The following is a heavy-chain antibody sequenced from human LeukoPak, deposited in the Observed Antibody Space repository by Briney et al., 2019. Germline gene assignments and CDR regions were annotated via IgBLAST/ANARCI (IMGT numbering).Heavy chain of an antibody. Sequence: HRASVKVSCKVSGYTLTELSMHWVRQAPGKGLEWMGGFDPEDGETIYAQKFQGRVTMTEDTSTDTAYMELSSLRSEDTAVYYCHIVVVTATHPFTYWGQGTLVTVSS. CDR1: GYTLTELS. CDR3: HIVVVTATHPFTY. V-gene: IGHV1-24*01. CDR2: FDPEDGET. D-gene: IGHD2-21*02. J-gene: IGHJ4*02.